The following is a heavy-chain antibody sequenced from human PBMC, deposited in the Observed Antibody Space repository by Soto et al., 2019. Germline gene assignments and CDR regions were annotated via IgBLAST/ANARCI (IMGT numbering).Heavy chain of an antibody. CDR1: GGSFSGYY. J-gene: IGHJ4*02. CDR3: ASQTSSIAARTIDY. CDR2: INHSGST. V-gene: IGHV4-34*01. Sequence: ATLSLTCAVYGGSFSGYYWSWIRQPPGKGLEWIGEINHSGSTNYNPSLKSRVTISVDTSKNQFSLKLSSVTAADTAVYYCASQTSSIAARTIDYWGQGTLVTVPQ. D-gene: IGHD6-6*01.